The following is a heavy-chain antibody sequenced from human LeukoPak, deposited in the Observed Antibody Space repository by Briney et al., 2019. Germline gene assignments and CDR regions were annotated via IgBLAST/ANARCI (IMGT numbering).Heavy chain of an antibody. D-gene: IGHD2-15*01. CDR3: ASGGRVTGDYYYYYMDV. Sequence: PSETLSLTCTVSGYSISSGYYWGWIRQPPGKGLEWIGSIYHSGSTYYNPSLKSRVTISVDTSKNQFSLKLSSVIAADTAVYYCASGGRVTGDYYYYYMDVWGKGTTVTVSS. J-gene: IGHJ6*03. CDR2: IYHSGST. CDR1: GYSISSGYY. V-gene: IGHV4-38-2*02.